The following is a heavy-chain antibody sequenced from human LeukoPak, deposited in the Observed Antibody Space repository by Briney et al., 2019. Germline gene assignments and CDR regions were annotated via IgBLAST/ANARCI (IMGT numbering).Heavy chain of an antibody. J-gene: IGHJ4*02. CDR3: ARDGRPLDY. CDR1: GITFSRYW. CDR2: IKQDGDEK. V-gene: IGHV3-7*03. Sequence: GGPLRLSCVDSGITFSRYWMSWVRQAPGKGLEWVANIKQDGDEKYYVDSVKGRFTISRDNAKNSLYLQMNSLRVEDTAVYYCARDGRPLDYWGQGTLVTVSS.